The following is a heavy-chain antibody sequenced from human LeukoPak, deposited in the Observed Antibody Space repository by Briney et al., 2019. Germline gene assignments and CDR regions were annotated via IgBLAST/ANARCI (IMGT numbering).Heavy chain of an antibody. CDR1: GASISNNIYS. Sequence: PSETLSLTCTVSGASISNNIYSWGWIRQPPGKGLEWIGTIYYSGNTYYNPSLKSRVTISVDTSKNQFSLKLSSVTAADTAMYYCARDRLIVVKNSWFDPWGQGTLVTVSS. J-gene: IGHJ5*02. D-gene: IGHD2-21*01. CDR2: IYYSGNT. V-gene: IGHV4-39*07. CDR3: ARDRLIVVKNSWFDP.